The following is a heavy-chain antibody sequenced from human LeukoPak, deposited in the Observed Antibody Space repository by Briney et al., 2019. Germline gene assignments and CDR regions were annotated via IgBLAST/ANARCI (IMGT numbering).Heavy chain of an antibody. CDR1: GFTLSTYG. Sequence: GRSLRLSCAASGFTLSTYGMHWVRQAPGKGLEWVAAIWYDGTNKYYADSVKGRFIISRDNTKNTLYLQVNSLRAEDTAVYYCARDPSSSWPWDWFDPWGQGTLVTVSS. V-gene: IGHV3-33*08. CDR3: ARDPSSSWPWDWFDP. CDR2: IWYDGTNK. J-gene: IGHJ5*02. D-gene: IGHD6-13*01.